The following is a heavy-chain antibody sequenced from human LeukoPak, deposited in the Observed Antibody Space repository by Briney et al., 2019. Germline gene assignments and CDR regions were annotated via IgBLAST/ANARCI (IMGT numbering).Heavy chain of an antibody. CDR3: ARGRPHGNDY. V-gene: IGHV3-74*01. D-gene: IGHD4-23*01. CDR1: GFTFSRYW. CDR2: IASDGSST. J-gene: IGHJ4*02. Sequence: GGSLGLSCAASGFTFSRYWMNWVRQAPGKGLVWVSRIASDGSSTTYADSVKGRFSISRDNAKNTLYLQMNSLRVEDTAVYYCARGRPHGNDYWGQETLVTVSS.